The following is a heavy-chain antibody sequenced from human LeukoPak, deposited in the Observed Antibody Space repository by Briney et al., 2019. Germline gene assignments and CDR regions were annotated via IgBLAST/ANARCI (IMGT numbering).Heavy chain of an antibody. CDR2: ITSSSSYI. V-gene: IGHV3-21*01. J-gene: IGHJ4*02. CDR1: GFTFSSYG. CDR3: ARASAGTLDLLDY. Sequence: GGSLRLSCAASGFTFSSYGMNWVRQAPGKGLEWVSSITSSSSYIYYADSLKGRFTISRDNAKNSLYLQMNSLRAEDTAVYYCARASAGTLDLLDYWGQGTLVTVSS. D-gene: IGHD6-13*01.